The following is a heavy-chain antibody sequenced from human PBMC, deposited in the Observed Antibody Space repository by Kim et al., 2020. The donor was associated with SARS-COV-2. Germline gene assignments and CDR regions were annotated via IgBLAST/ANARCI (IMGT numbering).Heavy chain of an antibody. CDR3: ARVLLWFGASDY. V-gene: IGHV4-39*07. J-gene: IGHJ4*02. Sequence: YNPSLRGRVTIAVDTSKNQFSLKLSSVTAADTAVYYCARVLLWFGASDYWGQGTLVTVSS. D-gene: IGHD3-10*01.